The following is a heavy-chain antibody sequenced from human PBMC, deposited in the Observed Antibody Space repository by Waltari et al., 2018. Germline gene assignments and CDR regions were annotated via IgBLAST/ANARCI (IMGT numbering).Heavy chain of an antibody. J-gene: IGHJ2*01. CDR2: SNRDGSST. V-gene: IGHV3-74*01. D-gene: IGHD4-17*01. CDR1: GFTYSMNW. CDR3: ARGARRTTVTTGWWYFDL. Sequence: EVQLVESGGGLVQPGGSLRLSCAASGFTYSMNWRPWARQAPGKGLVWVSRSNRDGSSTSHADSVKGRFTISKDNAKNTVYLQMNSLRAEDTAIYYCARGARRTTVTTGWWYFDLWGRGTLVTVSS.